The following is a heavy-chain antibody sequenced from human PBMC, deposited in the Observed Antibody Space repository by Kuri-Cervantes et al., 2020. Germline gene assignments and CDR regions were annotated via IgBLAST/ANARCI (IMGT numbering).Heavy chain of an antibody. CDR1: GYTFTSYD. J-gene: IGHJ6*02. CDR3: ARDSSGWENYYYYGMDV. D-gene: IGHD6-19*01. V-gene: IGHV1-8*01. CDR2: MNPNSGNT. Sequence: ASVKVSCKASGYTFTSYDINWVRQATGQGLEWMGWMNPNSGNTGYAQKFQGRVTMTRNTSISTAYMELSSLRPEDTAVYYCARDSSGWENYYYYGMDVWGQGTTVTVSS.